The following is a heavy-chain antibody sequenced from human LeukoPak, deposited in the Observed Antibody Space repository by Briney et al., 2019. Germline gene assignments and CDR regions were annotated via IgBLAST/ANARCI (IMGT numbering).Heavy chain of an antibody. CDR3: ATSTVTHTLDP. CDR2: INPYTGAT. CDR1: EYTSSDFY. J-gene: IGHJ5*02. Sequence: ASVKVSCQASEYTSSDFYLNWVRQAPGQGLEWMGWINPYTGATIYAQNFQGRVTMTWDASIGTGYVELTRLTSDDTALYYCATSTVTHTLDPWGQGTLVTVSS. V-gene: IGHV1-2*02. D-gene: IGHD1-1*01.